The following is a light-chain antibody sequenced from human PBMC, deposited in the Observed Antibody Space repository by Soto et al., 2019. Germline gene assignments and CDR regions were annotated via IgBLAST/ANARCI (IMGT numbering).Light chain of an antibody. CDR1: QSINTY. CDR2: GAP. Sequence: DIQMTQSPSSLSASVGDRVTITCRTSQSINTYLNWYQHKPGKAPKLLIYGAPSLQTGVPSRFSGSGSGTEFTLTISSLQPDDFATYYCQQYNSYSYTFGQGTKVDIK. CDR3: QQYNSYSYT. V-gene: IGKV1-5*01. J-gene: IGKJ2*01.